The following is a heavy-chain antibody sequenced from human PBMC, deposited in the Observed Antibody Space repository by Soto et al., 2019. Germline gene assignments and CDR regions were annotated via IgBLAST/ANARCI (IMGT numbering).Heavy chain of an antibody. CDR2: IYDSVIT. CDR3: ARGGTGDSSGYFPLPLDY. CDR1: GGYISSGGYY. J-gene: IGHJ4*02. D-gene: IGHD3-22*01. Sequence: QGQLQESCPGMVKPSQTLSLTCTVSGGYISSGGYYWSWIRQHSAKVLEWIGYIYDSVITCYKPSLTSRVNISGDTSKNQFSLKMSSVTAADTAVYYCARGGTGDSSGYFPLPLDYWGQGTLVTVSS. V-gene: IGHV4-31*03.